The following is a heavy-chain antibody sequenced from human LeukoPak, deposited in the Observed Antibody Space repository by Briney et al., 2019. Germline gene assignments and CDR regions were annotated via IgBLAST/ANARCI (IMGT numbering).Heavy chain of an antibody. J-gene: IGHJ4*02. V-gene: IGHV3-48*04. D-gene: IGHD5-18*01. CDR2: ISSSGNTI. Sequence: GGYLRLSCAASGFTFSSYSMNWVRQAPGKGLEWVSYISSSGNTIDYADPVKGRFTISRDNAKNSLYLQMVSLRAEDTAVYYCARLRGYSYGYGDYWGQGTLVTVSS. CDR3: ARLRGYSYGYGDY. CDR1: GFTFSSYS.